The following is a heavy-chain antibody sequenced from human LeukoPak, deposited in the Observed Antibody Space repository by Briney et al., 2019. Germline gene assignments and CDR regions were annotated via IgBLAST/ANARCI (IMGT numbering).Heavy chain of an antibody. J-gene: IGHJ4*02. CDR2: ISAYNGNT. V-gene: IGHV1-18*01. D-gene: IGHD3-22*01. CDR1: GYRFTSYG. Sequence: ASVKVSCKTSGYRFTSYGISWVRQAPGQGLEWMGWISAYNGNTNYAQNLQGRVTMTTDTSTSTAYMELRSLRSDDTAVYYCARDSHYYDTSGYPDYWGQGTLVTVSS. CDR3: ARDSHYYDTSGYPDY.